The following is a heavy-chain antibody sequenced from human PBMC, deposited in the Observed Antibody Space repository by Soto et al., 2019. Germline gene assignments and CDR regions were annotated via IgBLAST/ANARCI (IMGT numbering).Heavy chain of an antibody. J-gene: IGHJ4*02. CDR1: GFSFSTSAVG. CDR3: AHLSWAASGTRSYFDD. V-gene: IGHV2-5*02. Sequence: QITLTESGPTLVKPTQTLTLTCTFSGFSFSTSAVGVGWIRQPPGKALEWLALIYWDDDKRYSPFLKSRLTIXXATSTHRVVLTMPNMDPVDTVTYYCAHLSWAASGTRSYFDDWGQGTLVTVSS. CDR2: IYWDDDK. D-gene: IGHD6-13*01.